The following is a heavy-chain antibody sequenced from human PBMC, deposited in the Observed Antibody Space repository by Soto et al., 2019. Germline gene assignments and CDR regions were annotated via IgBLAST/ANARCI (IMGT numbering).Heavy chain of an antibody. CDR1: GFTVSTYW. CDR3: ARDLVAKDAFDI. J-gene: IGHJ3*02. CDR2: INSDGSRT. Sequence: EVQLVQSGGGLVQPGGSLRLSCAASGFTVSTYWGHWVRQVPGKGLLWVSRINSDGSRTTYADSVKGRFTISRDNAKNTLYLQMNSLRVEDTAVYYCARDLVAKDAFDIWGQGTVVTVSS. V-gene: IGHV3-74*01. D-gene: IGHD5-12*01.